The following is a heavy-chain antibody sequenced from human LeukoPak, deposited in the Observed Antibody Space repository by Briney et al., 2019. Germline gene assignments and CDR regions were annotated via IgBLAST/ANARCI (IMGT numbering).Heavy chain of an antibody. CDR2: IYSGGST. CDR3: ARHSGSYYFDY. J-gene: IGHJ4*02. D-gene: IGHD1-26*01. V-gene: IGHV3-66*04. CDR1: GFTFSSYW. Sequence: GGSLRLSCAASGFTFSSYWMSWVRQAPGKGLEWVSVIYSGGSTYYADSVKGRFTISRDNSKNTLYLQMNSLRAEDTAVYYCARHSGSYYFDYWGQGTLVTVSS.